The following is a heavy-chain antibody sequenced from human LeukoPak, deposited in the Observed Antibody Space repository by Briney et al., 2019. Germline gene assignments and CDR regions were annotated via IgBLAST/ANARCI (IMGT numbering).Heavy chain of an antibody. CDR2: INHSGSA. CDR3: ARSAGYSSA. J-gene: IGHJ5*02. V-gene: IGHV4-34*01. Sequence: SETLSLTRAVYGGSFSGYYWSWIRQPPGKGLEWIGEINHSGSANYNSSLKSRVTLSIDTSKNQFSLILSSVTAADTAVYYCARSAGYSSAWGQGTRVTVSS. CDR1: GGSFSGYY. D-gene: IGHD6-19*01.